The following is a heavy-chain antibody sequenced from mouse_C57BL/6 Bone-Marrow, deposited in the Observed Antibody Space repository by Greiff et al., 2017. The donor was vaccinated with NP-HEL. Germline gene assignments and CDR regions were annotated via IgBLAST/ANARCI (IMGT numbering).Heavy chain of an antibody. Sequence: VHLVESGPGLVQPSQSLSITCTVSGFSLTSYGVHWVRQSPGKGLEWLGVIWSGGSTDYNAAFISRLSISKDNSKSQVFFKMNSLQADDTAIYYCARTYYYGSSLAWFAYWGQGTLVTVSA. D-gene: IGHD1-1*01. J-gene: IGHJ3*01. V-gene: IGHV2-2*01. CDR2: IWSGGST. CDR3: ARTYYYGSSLAWFAY. CDR1: GFSLTSYG.